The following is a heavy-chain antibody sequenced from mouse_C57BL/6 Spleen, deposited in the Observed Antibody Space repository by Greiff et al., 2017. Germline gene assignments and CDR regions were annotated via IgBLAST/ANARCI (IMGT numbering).Heavy chain of an antibody. V-gene: IGHV5-4*01. Sequence: DVKLVESGGGLVKPGGSLKLSCAASGFTFSSYAMSWVRQTPEKRLEWVATISDGGSYTYYPDNVKGRFTISRDNAKNNLYLQMSHLKSEDTAMYYCARDQIYDASYYFDYWGQGTTLTISS. CDR2: ISDGGSYT. CDR3: ARDQIYDASYYFDY. J-gene: IGHJ2*01. D-gene: IGHD2-3*01. CDR1: GFTFSSYA.